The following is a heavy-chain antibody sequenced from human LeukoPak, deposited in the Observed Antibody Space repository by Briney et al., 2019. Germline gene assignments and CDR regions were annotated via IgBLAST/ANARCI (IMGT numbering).Heavy chain of an antibody. Sequence: SETLSLTCTVSSGSMNSYFWTWVRQPAGKELEWIGRISGGGTAYYNPSLESRVTISLDTSNNQFSLKVTFVTAADTAVYSCARGKEMTKTSGYYSFDYWGQGTVVSVSS. V-gene: IGHV4-4*07. CDR3: ARGKEMTKTSGYYSFDY. CDR2: ISGGGTA. CDR1: SGSMNSYF. J-gene: IGHJ4*02. D-gene: IGHD3-9*01.